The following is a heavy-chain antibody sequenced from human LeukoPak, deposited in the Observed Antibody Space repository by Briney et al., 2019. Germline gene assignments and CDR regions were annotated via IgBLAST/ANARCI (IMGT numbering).Heavy chain of an antibody. CDR3: AKLAVAGPGVDY. J-gene: IGHJ4*02. V-gene: IGHV3-30*02. CDR2: IRYDGSNK. Sequence: GGSLRLSCAASEFTFSNYGMHWVRQAPGKGLEWVAFIRYDGSNKYYADSVKGRFTISRDNSKNTVYLQMNSLRAEDAAVYYSAKLAVAGPGVDYWGQGTLVTVSS. D-gene: IGHD6-19*01. CDR1: EFTFSNYG.